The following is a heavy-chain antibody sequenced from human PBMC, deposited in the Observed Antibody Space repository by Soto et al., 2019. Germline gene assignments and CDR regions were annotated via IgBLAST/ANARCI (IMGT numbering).Heavy chain of an antibody. CDR3: ARGILEHGPFDA. V-gene: IGHV3-30*03. D-gene: IGHD1-1*01. Sequence: GGSLRLSCASSGFTFNTYGMHCVRQAPGKGLEWVAVISYDAKSKLYVDSVRGRFTISRDNSKNTLFLQMDSLRPEDTALYYCARGILEHGPFDAWGQGTLVTVSS. CDR2: ISYDAKSK. CDR1: GFTFNTYG. J-gene: IGHJ4*02.